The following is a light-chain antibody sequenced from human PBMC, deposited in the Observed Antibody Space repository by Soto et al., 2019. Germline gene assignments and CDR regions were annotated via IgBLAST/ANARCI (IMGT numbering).Light chain of an antibody. V-gene: IGKV1-5*01. J-gene: IGKJ2*01. CDR2: DAS. Sequence: DIQMTQSPSTLSASLGDGVTITCRASQSITTWLAWYQQKPGKAPKLLIYDASKLHSGVPSRFSGSGSGTEFTLTISSLQPDDFATYYCQQYNTSLYTFCQGTKVDIK. CDR1: QSITTW. CDR3: QQYNTSLYT.